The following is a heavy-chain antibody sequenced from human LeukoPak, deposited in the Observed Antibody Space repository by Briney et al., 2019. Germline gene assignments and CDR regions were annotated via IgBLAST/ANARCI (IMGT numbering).Heavy chain of an antibody. CDR3: ATRNNGCPYH. D-gene: IGHD5-24*01. Sequence: QPGGSLRLSCAASGLTFSSHWMHWVRQAPGKGLEWVAKIKQDGSEEYYVDSVRGRFTISRDNAKNSVYLQMNSLRAEDTAVYYCATRNNGCPYHWGQGTLVTVSS. J-gene: IGHJ4*02. CDR2: IKQDGSEE. CDR1: GLTFSSHW. V-gene: IGHV3-7*01.